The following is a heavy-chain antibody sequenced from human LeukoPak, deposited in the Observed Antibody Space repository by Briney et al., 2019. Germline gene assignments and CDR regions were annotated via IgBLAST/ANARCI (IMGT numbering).Heavy chain of an antibody. Sequence: PGGSLRLSCAAFGFTFSDYSMNWVGQAPGKGLEWVSYIGANSAKYYADSVRSRFTISRDNAKNSLSLQMNSLRHDDTAVYYCAREGYYGAFDIWGQGTVVSVSS. V-gene: IGHV3-48*02. D-gene: IGHD3-10*01. CDR2: IGANSAK. CDR1: GFTFSDYS. J-gene: IGHJ3*02. CDR3: AREGYYGAFDI.